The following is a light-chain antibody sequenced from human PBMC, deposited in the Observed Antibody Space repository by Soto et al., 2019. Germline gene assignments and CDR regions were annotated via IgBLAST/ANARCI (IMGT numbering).Light chain of an antibody. CDR1: QSIGRS. Sequence: EIVMTQSPATLSVSPGERVTLSCRASQSIGRSLSWYQQKPGQAPRLLIYGASTRPTGIPARFSGSGSGTEFTLTISVLQSEYFAVYYCQQYYDWPLTFGQGTRLEIK. CDR2: GAS. J-gene: IGKJ5*01. V-gene: IGKV3-15*01. CDR3: QQYYDWPLT.